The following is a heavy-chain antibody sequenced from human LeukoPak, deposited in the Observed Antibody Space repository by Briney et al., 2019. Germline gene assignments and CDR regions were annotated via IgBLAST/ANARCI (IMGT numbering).Heavy chain of an antibody. CDR2: ISAYNGNT. CDR3: ARARFDYYDSGGLPYYFYY. D-gene: IGHD3-22*01. J-gene: IGHJ4*02. V-gene: IGHV1-18*01. Sequence: ASVKVSCKASGYTFTSYGISWVRQAPGQGLEWMGWISAYNGNTNYAQKLQGRVTMTTDTSTSTAYMELRSLRSDDTAVYYCARARFDYYDSGGLPYYFYYGGQEPLATVS. CDR1: GYTFTSYG.